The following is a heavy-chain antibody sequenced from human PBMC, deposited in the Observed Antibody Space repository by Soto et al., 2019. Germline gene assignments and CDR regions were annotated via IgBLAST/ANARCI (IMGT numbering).Heavy chain of an antibody. D-gene: IGHD2-15*01. V-gene: IGHV3-7*04. CDR2: IKQDGSEK. CDR3: ARDVSSLLGYYYGMDV. J-gene: IGHJ6*02. CDR1: GFTFSSYW. Sequence: GGSLRLSCAASGFTFSSYWMTWVRQAPGKGLEWVAKIKQDGSEKYYVDSMKGRFTISRDNAKNSLYLQMNSLRAEDTAVYYCARDVSSLLGYYYGMDVWGQGTTVTVS.